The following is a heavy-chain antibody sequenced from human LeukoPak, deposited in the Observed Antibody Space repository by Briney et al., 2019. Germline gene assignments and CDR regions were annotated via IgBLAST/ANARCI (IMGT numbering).Heavy chain of an antibody. V-gene: IGHV3-23*01. CDR1: GFTFSSYA. J-gene: IGHJ4*02. Sequence: GRSLRLSCAASGFTFSSYAMHWVRQAPGKGLEWVSAISGSGGSTYYADSVKGRFTISRDNSKNTLYLQMNSLRAEDTAVYYCAISPLYYYDSSGYYSWGQGTLVTVSS. CDR3: AISPLYYYDSSGYYS. D-gene: IGHD3-22*01. CDR2: ISGSGGST.